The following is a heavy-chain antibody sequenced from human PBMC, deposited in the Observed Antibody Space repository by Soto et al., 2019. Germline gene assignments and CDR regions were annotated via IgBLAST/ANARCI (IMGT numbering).Heavy chain of an antibody. CDR1: GYTFTSYY. CDR3: ARSHSSGWSDY. J-gene: IGHJ4*02. V-gene: IGHV1-46*01. CDR2: INPSGGST. D-gene: IGHD6-19*01. Sequence: QVQLVQSGAEVKKPGASVKVSCKASGYTFTSYYMHWVRQAPGQGLEWMGIINPSGGSTSYAQKFQGRVSMTRDTSTSTVYMELSSLRSEDTAVYYCARSHSSGWSDYWGQGTLVTVSS.